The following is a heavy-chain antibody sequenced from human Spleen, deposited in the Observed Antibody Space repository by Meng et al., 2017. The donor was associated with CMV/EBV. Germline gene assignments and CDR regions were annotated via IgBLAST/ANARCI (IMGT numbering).Heavy chain of an antibody. Sequence: GESLKISCAASGFTFSTYWMSWVRQAPRKGLEWVANIKQDGSEKYYVDSVKGRFTISRDNAKNSLYLQMNSLRAEDTAVYYCAKYSAVGERLYYFDYWGQGTLVTVSS. J-gene: IGHJ4*02. CDR1: GFTFSTYW. CDR2: IKQDGSEK. CDR3: AKYSAVGERLYYFDY. D-gene: IGHD2-21*01. V-gene: IGHV3-7*03.